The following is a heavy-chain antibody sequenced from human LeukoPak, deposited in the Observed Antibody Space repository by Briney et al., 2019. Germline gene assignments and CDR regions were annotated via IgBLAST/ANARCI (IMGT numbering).Heavy chain of an antibody. CDR3: TKTGGPWD. D-gene: IGHD7-27*01. CDR2: LSDGGGNT. Sequence: TGGSLRLLCTASGFTFGNYPMSWVRQAPGKGLEWVSALSDGGGNTFYADSVKGRFTISRDNPKNTLYLQMNTLRAEDTAVYYCTKTGGPWDWGQGTLVTVSP. CDR1: GFTFGNYP. V-gene: IGHV3-23*01. J-gene: IGHJ4*02.